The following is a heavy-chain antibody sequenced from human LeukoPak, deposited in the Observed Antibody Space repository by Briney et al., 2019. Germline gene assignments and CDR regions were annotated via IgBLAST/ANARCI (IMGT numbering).Heavy chain of an antibody. D-gene: IGHD3-10*01. V-gene: IGHV3-53*01. Sequence: GGSLRLSCAASGFTVSSNYMSWVRQAPGKGLEWVSVIYSGGSTYYADSVKGRFTISRDNSKNTLYLQMNSLRAEDTAVYYCARGYDLVTMVRGISLAMDVWGKGTTVTVSS. CDR2: IYSGGST. J-gene: IGHJ6*03. CDR1: GFTVSSNY. CDR3: ARGYDLVTMVRGISLAMDV.